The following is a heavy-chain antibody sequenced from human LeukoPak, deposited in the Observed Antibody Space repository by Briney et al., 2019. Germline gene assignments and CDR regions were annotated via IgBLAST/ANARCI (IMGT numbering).Heavy chain of an antibody. V-gene: IGHV4-59*01. Sequence: SETLSLTCTVSGGSISSYYWSWVRQPPGKGLEWIGYIYYSGSTNYNPSLKSRVTISVDTSKNQFSLKLSSVTAADTAVYYCARVNGYYYFDYWGQGTLVTVSS. CDR2: IYYSGST. J-gene: IGHJ4*02. CDR1: GGSISSYY. CDR3: ARVNGYYYFDY. D-gene: IGHD2-8*01.